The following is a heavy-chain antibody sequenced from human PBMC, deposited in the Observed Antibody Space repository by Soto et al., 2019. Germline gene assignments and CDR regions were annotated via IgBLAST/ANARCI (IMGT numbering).Heavy chain of an antibody. D-gene: IGHD3-10*01. CDR3: AKDLGPGKPYYYYAMDV. CDR1: GFIFSRYG. J-gene: IGHJ6*02. Sequence: QVQLVESGGGVVQPGRSLRLSCAASGFIFSRYGMHWVRQAPGKGLEWVAVISYDGSNKYYAESVKGRFIISRDKSENTLYLQMNSLRAEDTAVYYCAKDLGPGKPYYYYAMDVWGQGTTVTVSS. V-gene: IGHV3-30*18. CDR2: ISYDGSNK.